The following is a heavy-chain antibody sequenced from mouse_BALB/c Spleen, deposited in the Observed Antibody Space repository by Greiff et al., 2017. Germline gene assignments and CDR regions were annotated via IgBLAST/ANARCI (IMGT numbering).Heavy chain of an antibody. CDR3: ARSGYDAACFAY. J-gene: IGHJ3*01. D-gene: IGHD2-14*01. Sequence: QVQLQQSGAELVRPGTSVKVSCTASGYAFTNYLIEWVKQRPGQGLEWIGVINPGSGGTNYNEKFKGKATLTADKSSSTAYMQLSSLTSDDSAVYFCARSGYDAACFAYWGQGTLVTVSA. CDR1: GYAFTNYL. CDR2: INPGSGGT. V-gene: IGHV1-54*03.